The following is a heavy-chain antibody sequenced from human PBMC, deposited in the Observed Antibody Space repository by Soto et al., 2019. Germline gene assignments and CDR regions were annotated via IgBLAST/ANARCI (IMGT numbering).Heavy chain of an antibody. CDR3: ARAPYYYDSSGYYYYFDY. V-gene: IGHV1-69*06. D-gene: IGHD3-22*01. J-gene: IGHJ4*02. CDR1: GGTFSNYA. Sequence: SVKVSCKASGGTFSNYAISWVRQAPGQGLEWMGGIIPIFGTANYAQKFQGRVTITADKSTSTAYMELSSLRSEDTAVYYCARAPYYYDSSGYYYYFDYWGQGTLFTVS. CDR2: IIPIFGTA.